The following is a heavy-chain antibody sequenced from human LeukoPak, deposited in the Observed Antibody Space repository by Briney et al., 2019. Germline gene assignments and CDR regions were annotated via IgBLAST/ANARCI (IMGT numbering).Heavy chain of an antibody. J-gene: IGHJ4*02. CDR2: ISGSGSST. V-gene: IGHV3-23*01. Sequence: GGSLRLSCVGSGFTFNTYALSWVRLAPGKGPEWVSAISGSGSSTYYADSVKGRFTISRDNSKNTLYLQMNSLRAEDTAVYYCARERYLGSGGYVGSYFDYWGQGTLVTVSS. CDR1: GFTFNTYA. D-gene: IGHD5-12*01. CDR3: ARERYLGSGGYVGSYFDY.